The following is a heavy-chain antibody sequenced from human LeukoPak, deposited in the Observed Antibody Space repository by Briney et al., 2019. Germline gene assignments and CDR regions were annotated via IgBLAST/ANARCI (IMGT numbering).Heavy chain of an antibody. Sequence: SETLSLTCTVSGGSISSSSYYWGWIRQPPGKGLEWIGSIYYSGSTYYNPSLKSRVTISVDTSKNQFSLKLSSVTAADTAVYYCARHGKSVLFDPWGQGTLVTVSS. CDR1: GGSISSSSYY. V-gene: IGHV4-39*01. CDR3: ARHGKSVLFDP. J-gene: IGHJ5*02. CDR2: IYYSGST.